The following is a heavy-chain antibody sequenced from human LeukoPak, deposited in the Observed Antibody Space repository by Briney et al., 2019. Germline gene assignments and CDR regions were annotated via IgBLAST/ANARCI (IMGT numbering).Heavy chain of an antibody. V-gene: IGHV3-30*02. J-gene: IGHJ4*02. CDR2: IRYDGSNK. CDR3: AKDQASYNFWSDS. Sequence: SGGSLRLSCAASGFTFSSYGMHWVRQAPGKGLEWVAFIRYDGSNKYYADSVKGRFTISRDNSKNTLYLQMNSLRAEDTAVYYCAKDQASYNFWSDSWGQGTLVTVSS. D-gene: IGHD3-3*01. CDR1: GFTFSSYG.